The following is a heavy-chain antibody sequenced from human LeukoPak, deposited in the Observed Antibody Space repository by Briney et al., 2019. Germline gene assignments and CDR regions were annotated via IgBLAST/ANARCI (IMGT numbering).Heavy chain of an antibody. CDR1: GFTVINNY. J-gene: IGHJ4*02. D-gene: IGHD2-8*02. CDR3: ATYRQVLLPFES. Sequence: GGSLRLSCAASGFTVINNYMSWVRQAPGKGLEWVSSIFPSGGEIHYADSVRGRFTISRDNSKSTLSLQMNSLRAEDTAIYYCATYRQVLLPFESWGQGTLVTVSS. CDR2: IFPSGGEI. V-gene: IGHV3-53*01.